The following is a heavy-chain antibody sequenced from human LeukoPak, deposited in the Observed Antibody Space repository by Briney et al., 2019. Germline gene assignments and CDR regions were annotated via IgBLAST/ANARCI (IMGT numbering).Heavy chain of an antibody. CDR2: IYYSGST. V-gene: IGHV4-59*08. CDR1: GGSISSYY. D-gene: IGHD6-19*01. J-gene: IGHJ4*02. Sequence: PETLSLTCTVSGGSISSYYWNWIRQPPGKGLEWIGYIYYSGSTNYNPSPKSRVTISVDTSKNQFSLKLSSVTAADTAVYFCARQLRGEAVAGHLQPFDYWGQGTLVTVSS. CDR3: ARQLRGEAVAGHLQPFDY.